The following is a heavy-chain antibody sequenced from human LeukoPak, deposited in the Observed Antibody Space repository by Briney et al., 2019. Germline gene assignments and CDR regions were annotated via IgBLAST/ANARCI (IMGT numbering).Heavy chain of an antibody. V-gene: IGHV4-34*01. D-gene: IGHD3-22*01. J-gene: IGHJ5*02. CDR2: INHSGST. CDR1: GGSFSGYY. CDR3: ARHFGGYYYDSSGSPGWFDP. Sequence: NASETLSLTCAVYGGSFSGYYWSWIRQPPGKGLEWIGEINHSGSTNYNPSLKSRVTISVDTSKNQFSLKLSSVTAADTAVYYCARHFGGYYYDSSGSPGWFDPWGQGTLVTVSS.